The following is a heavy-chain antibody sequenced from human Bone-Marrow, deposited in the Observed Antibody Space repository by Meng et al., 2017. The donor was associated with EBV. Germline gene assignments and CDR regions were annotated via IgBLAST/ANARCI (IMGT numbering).Heavy chain of an antibody. CDR2: IIPIFGAA. J-gene: IGHJ4*02. D-gene: IGHD1-26*01. CDR1: GGTFSSYA. V-gene: IGHV1-69*01. CDR3: ARETVGVGAAYSFDY. Sequence: QVQLVQSGAEVKKPXXSXKVXCXXSGGTFSSYAISWVRQAPGQGLEWIGGIIPIFGAANYAQKCQGSVTITADESTSTAYMELSRLRSEDTAVYYCARETVGVGAAYSFDYWGQGTLVTVSS.